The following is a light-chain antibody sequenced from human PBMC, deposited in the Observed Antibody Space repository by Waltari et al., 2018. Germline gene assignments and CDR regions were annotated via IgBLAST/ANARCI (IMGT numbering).Light chain of an antibody. Sequence: DIQMTQSPSSLSASVGDRVTITCRASQSISSYLNWYQQKPGKAPKLLIYAASSLQSGVPSRFSCSGSWTDFTLTISSLQPEDFATYYCQQSNSTPRTFGQGTKVEIK. J-gene: IGKJ1*01. CDR2: AAS. CDR1: QSISSY. CDR3: QQSNSTPRT. V-gene: IGKV1-39*01.